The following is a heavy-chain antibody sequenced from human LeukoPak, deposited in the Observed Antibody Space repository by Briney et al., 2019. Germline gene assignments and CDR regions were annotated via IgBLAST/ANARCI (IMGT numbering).Heavy chain of an antibody. D-gene: IGHD5-18*01. CDR2: IYYSGST. Sequence: SETLSLTCTVSGGSISSGDYYWSWTRQPPGKGLEWIGYIYYSGSTYYNPSLKSRVTISVDTSKNQFSLKLSSVTAADTAVYYCVSHTAMVTSVDYWGQGTLVTVSS. CDR1: GGSISSGDYY. CDR3: VSHTAMVTSVDY. V-gene: IGHV4-30-4*08. J-gene: IGHJ4*02.